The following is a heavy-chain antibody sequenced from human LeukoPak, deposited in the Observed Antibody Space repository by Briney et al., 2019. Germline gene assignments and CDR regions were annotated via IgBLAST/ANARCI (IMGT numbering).Heavy chain of an antibody. Sequence: SETLSLTCTVSGGSISSYYWSWIRQPPGKGLEWIGYIYYSGSTNYNPSLKSRVTISVDTSKNQFSLKLSSVTAADTAVYYCARLSSGYYGSGSYYSPYYSDYWGQGTLVTVSS. CDR1: GGSISSYY. CDR3: ARLSSGYYGSGSYYSPYYSDY. D-gene: IGHD3-10*01. V-gene: IGHV4-59*08. J-gene: IGHJ4*02. CDR2: IYYSGST.